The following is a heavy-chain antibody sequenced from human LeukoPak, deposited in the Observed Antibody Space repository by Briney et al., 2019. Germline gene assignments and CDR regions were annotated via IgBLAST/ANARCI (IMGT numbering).Heavy chain of an antibody. CDR3: ARLIAAAGYNWFDP. CDR2: IYYSGST. J-gene: IGHJ5*02. Sequence: SSETLSLTCTVSGGSISSSSYYWDWIRQPPGKGLEWIGSIYYSGSTYYNPSLKSRVTISVDTSKNQFSLKLSSVTAADTAVYYCARLIAAAGYNWFDPWGQGTLVTVSS. V-gene: IGHV4-39*01. CDR1: GGSISSSSYY. D-gene: IGHD6-13*01.